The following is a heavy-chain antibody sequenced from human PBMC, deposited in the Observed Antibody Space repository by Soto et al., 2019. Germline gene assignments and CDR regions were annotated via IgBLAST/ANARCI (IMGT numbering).Heavy chain of an antibody. Sequence: QVQLVQSGAEVKKPGASVKVSCKASGYTFNNYGISWVRQAPGQGLEWMGWIGPYNGNTDHAQNFQGRVTMTTDTSTNTAYMELRSLRSDDTALYYCARCYCSVGSCYTCWLFELWGRGTLVTVSS. CDR2: IGPYNGNT. D-gene: IGHD2-15*01. V-gene: IGHV1-18*01. CDR1: GYTFNNYG. CDR3: ARCYCSVGSCYTCWLFEL. J-gene: IGHJ2*01.